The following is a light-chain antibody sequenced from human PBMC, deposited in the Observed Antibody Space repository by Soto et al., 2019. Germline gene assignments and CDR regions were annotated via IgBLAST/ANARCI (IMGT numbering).Light chain of an antibody. J-gene: IGLJ1*01. Sequence: QSVLTQPASVSGSPGQSITISCTGTSSDVGGYNYVSWYQQYPGKAPKLMIYHVTDRPSGVSNRFSGSKSGNTASLTISGLQAEDEADYYCSSYAGSNNYVFGTGTKVTVL. CDR3: SSYAGSNNYV. V-gene: IGLV2-14*01. CDR2: HVT. CDR1: SSDVGGYNY.